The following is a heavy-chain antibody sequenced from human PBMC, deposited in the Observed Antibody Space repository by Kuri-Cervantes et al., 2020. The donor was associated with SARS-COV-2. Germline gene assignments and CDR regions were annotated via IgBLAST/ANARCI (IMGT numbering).Heavy chain of an antibody. CDR3: ARASKEGLVVYASYYYYYYMDV. Sequence: GGSLRLSCAASGFTFSSYAMSWVRQAPGKGLEWVSAISGSGGSTYYADSVKGRFTISRDNSKNTLYLQMNSLRAEDTAVYYCARASKEGLVVYASYYYYYYMDVWGKGTTVTVSS. V-gene: IGHV3-23*01. CDR1: GFTFSSYA. D-gene: IGHD2-8*02. J-gene: IGHJ6*03. CDR2: ISGSGGST.